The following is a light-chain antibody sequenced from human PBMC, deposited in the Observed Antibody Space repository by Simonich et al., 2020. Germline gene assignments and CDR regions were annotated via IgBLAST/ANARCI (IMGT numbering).Light chain of an antibody. J-gene: IGKJ3*01. CDR1: QSISSY. V-gene: IGKV1-39*01. Sequence: DIQLTPSPSSLSASVGDRVTITCRASQSISSYLNWYQQKPGTAPKLLIYAASSLQSGVPSRFSGSGSVTDFTLTISSLQPEDFATYYGQQYYSTLFTFGPGTKVDIK. CDR3: QQYYSTLFT. CDR2: AAS.